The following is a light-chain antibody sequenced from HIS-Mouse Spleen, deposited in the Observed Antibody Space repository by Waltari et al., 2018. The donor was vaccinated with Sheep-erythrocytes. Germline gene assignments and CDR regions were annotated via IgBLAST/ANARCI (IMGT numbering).Light chain of an antibody. V-gene: IGLV2-23*01. CDR1: SSDVGRYNL. Sequence: QSALTQPASVSGSPGPSLTISCTGTSSDVGRYNLVPCYQQHPGKAHKLMIYEGSKRPSGVSNRFSGSKSGNTASLTISGLQAEDEADYYCCSYAGSSTPWVFGGGTKLTVL. J-gene: IGLJ3*02. CDR3: CSYAGSSTPWV. CDR2: EGS.